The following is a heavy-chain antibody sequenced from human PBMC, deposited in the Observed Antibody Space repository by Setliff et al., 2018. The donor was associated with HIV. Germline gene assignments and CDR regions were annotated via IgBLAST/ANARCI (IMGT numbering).Heavy chain of an antibody. V-gene: IGHV4-39*01. J-gene: IGHJ5*02. CDR3: ARVPVAGANWFDP. CDR2: VSQSGST. Sequence: PSETLSLTCSVSGVSINSTDHYWGWIRQSPGKRLEWIGSVSQSGSTYYNPSLKSRITISVDRSKNLFSLKLISVTAADQGVYYCARVPVAGANWFDPWGRGTLVTVSS. CDR1: GVSINSTDHY. D-gene: IGHD2-21*01.